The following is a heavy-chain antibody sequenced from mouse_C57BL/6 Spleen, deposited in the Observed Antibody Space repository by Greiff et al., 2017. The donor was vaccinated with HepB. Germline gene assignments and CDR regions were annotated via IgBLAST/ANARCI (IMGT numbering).Heavy chain of an antibody. CDR2: INPGSGGT. Sequence: QVQLQQSGAELVRPGTSVKVSCKASGYAFTNYLIEWVKQRPGQGLEWIGVINPGSGGTNYNEKFKGKATLTADKSSSTAYMQLSSLTSEDSAVYFCARELTGTKGYWGQGTTLTVSS. J-gene: IGHJ2*01. CDR3: ARELTGTKGY. D-gene: IGHD4-1*01. V-gene: IGHV1-54*01. CDR1: GYAFTNYL.